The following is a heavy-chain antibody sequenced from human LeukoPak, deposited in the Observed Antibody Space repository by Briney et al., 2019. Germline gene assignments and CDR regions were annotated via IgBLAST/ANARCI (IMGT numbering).Heavy chain of an antibody. V-gene: IGHV1-46*01. CDR3: AREEGPYYDSSGPARYYFDY. D-gene: IGHD3-22*01. CDR1: GYTFTSYY. Sequence: ASVKVSCKASGYTFTSYYMHWVRQATGQGLEWMGIINPSGGSTSYAQKFQGRVTMTRDTSTSTVYMELSSLRSEDTAVYYCAREEGPYYDSSGPARYYFDYWGQGTLVTVSS. J-gene: IGHJ4*02. CDR2: INPSGGST.